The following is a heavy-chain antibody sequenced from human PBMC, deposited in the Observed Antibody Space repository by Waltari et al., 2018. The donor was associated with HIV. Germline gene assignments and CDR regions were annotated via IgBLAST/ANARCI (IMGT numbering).Heavy chain of an antibody. CDR1: GGSISSGGYS. CDR3: ARGRYYDSSGYYYYYFDY. Sequence: QLQLQESGSGLVKPSQTLSLTCAVSGGSISSGGYSWSWIRQPPGKGLEWIGYIYHSGSTYYHPSLRGRVTISVDRAENQFSLKLSAVTAADTAVYYCARGRYYDSSGYYYYYFDYWGQGTLVTVSS. V-gene: IGHV4-30-2*01. J-gene: IGHJ4*02. CDR2: IYHSGST. D-gene: IGHD3-22*01.